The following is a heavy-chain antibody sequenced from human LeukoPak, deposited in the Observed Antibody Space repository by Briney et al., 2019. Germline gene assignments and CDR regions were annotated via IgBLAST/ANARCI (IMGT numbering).Heavy chain of an antibody. Sequence: GASVTVSFTSSVGTFSIYGINWVRQAPGQGLEWMGGIIPLFGTRNYAQKFQGRGTITTDESTSTAYMELSSLRSEDTAVYYCARDLSSGWYYFDYWGQGTLVTVSS. CDR1: VGTFSIYG. CDR3: ARDLSSGWYYFDY. J-gene: IGHJ4*02. V-gene: IGHV1-69*05. CDR2: IIPLFGTR. D-gene: IGHD6-19*01.